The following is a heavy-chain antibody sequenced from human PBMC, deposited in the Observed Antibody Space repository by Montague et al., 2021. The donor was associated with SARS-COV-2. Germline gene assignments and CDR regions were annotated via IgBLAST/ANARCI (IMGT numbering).Heavy chain of an antibody. CDR1: VHSVIVEHR. J-gene: IGHJ4*02. Sequence: SETLSLTCAVDVHSVIVEHRRTSVRQPSELHSPRVVVSHHIRSTKYKPSLKSRVGMSVDKSRHQFSLRLTSVTAADTAIYYCARKGSGRSDLAYWGQGTLVTVSS. V-gene: IGHV4-4*02. CDR2: SHHIRST. D-gene: IGHD1-26*01. CDR3: ARKGSGRSDLAY.